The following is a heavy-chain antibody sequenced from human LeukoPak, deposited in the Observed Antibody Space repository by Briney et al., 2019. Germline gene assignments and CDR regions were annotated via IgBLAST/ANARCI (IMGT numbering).Heavy chain of an antibody. D-gene: IGHD2-15*01. V-gene: IGHV3-23*01. J-gene: IGHJ4*02. CDR1: GFTFSSYW. CDR2: ISGSGGST. CDR3: AKGDYVVVVAAATVDY. Sequence: GGSLRLSCAASGFTFSSYWMHWVRQAPGKGLEWVSAISGSGGSTYYADSVKGRFTISRDNSKNTLYLQMNSLRAEDAAVYYCAKGDYVVVVAAATVDYWGQGTLVTVSS.